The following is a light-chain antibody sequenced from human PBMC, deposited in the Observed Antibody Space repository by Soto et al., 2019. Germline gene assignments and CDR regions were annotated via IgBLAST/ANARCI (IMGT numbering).Light chain of an antibody. J-gene: IGKJ2*01. CDR3: HQYGTLPYA. CDR2: GAS. Sequence: IALTQSPGTLSLSPGERATLSCRASQRVSSNYVAWYQHKPGQAPRLLIHGASIRATGIPDRFSGSGSGTDFTLSSRRLEPEDFAVYYCHQYGTLPYAFGQGTKLQIK. CDR1: QRVSSNY. V-gene: IGKV3-20*01.